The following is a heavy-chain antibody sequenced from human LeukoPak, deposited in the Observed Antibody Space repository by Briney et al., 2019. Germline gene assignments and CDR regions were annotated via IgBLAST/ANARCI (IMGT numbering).Heavy chain of an antibody. J-gene: IGHJ4*02. CDR2: IRYDGSNK. CDR3: AKDAAAAISYYFDY. V-gene: IGHV3-30*02. D-gene: IGHD2-2*02. Sequence: PGGSLRLSCAASGFIFSPYAMSWVRQAPGKGLEWVAFIRYDGSNKYYADSVKGRFTISRDNSKNTLYLQMNSLRAEGTAVYYCAKDAAAAISYYFDYWGQGTLVTVSS. CDR1: GFIFSPYA.